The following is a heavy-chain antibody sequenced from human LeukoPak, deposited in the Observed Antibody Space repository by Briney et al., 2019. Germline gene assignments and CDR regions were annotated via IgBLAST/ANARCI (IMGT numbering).Heavy chain of an antibody. Sequence: KPSETLSLTCTVSGGSISSYYWSWIRQPPGKGLEWIGYIYYSGSTNYNPSLKSRVTISVDTSKNHFSLKLSSVTAADTAVYYCARGHYGDYPDYWGQGTLVTVSS. CDR3: ARGHYGDYPDY. CDR1: GGSISSYY. J-gene: IGHJ4*02. D-gene: IGHD4-17*01. V-gene: IGHV4-59*01. CDR2: IYYSGST.